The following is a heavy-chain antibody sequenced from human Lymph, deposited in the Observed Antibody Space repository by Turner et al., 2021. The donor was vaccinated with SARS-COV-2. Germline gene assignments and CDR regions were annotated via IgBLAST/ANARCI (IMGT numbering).Heavy chain of an antibody. D-gene: IGHD6-25*01. CDR3: ARDVGAALDY. CDR2: ISYDGSNK. J-gene: IGHJ4*02. Sequence: QLRLVESGGGVVQPGRSLSLSCAASGFTFSSYAMHWVRQAPGKGLEWVALISYDGSNKYYADSVKGRFTISRDNSKNTLYLQMNSLGAEDTAVYYCARDVGAALDYWGQGTLVTVSS. V-gene: IGHV3-30-3*01. CDR1: GFTFSSYA.